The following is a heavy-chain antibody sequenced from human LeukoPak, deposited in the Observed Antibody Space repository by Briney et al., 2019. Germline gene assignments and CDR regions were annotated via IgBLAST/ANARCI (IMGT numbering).Heavy chain of an antibody. J-gene: IGHJ6*02. CDR2: ISWNSGSI. Sequence: PGGSLRLSCAASGFTFSSYAMSWVRQAPGKGLEWVSGISWNSGSIGYADSVKGRFTISRDNAKNSLYLQMNSLRAEDTALYYCAKAQGYYYYYYGMDVWGQGTTVTVSS. CDR3: AKAQGYYYYYYGMDV. CDR1: GFTFSSYA. V-gene: IGHV3-9*01. D-gene: IGHD5-18*01.